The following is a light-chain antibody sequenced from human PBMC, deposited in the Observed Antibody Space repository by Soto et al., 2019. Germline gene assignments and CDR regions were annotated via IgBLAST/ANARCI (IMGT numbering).Light chain of an antibody. CDR2: DVS. CDR3: SSYAVSYTWV. V-gene: IGLV2-11*01. Sequence: QSALTQPRSVSGSPGQTVTVSCTGTSTDVGAYNYVSWYRHHPGNAPKFLIYDVSRRPSGVPDRFSASKSGNTASLTISWRQAVDEVDYYCSSYAVSYTWVFVGGTQLTVL. J-gene: IGLJ3*02. CDR1: STDVGAYNY.